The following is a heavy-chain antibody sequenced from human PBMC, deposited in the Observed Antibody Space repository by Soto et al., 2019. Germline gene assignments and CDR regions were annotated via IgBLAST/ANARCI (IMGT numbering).Heavy chain of an antibody. CDR2: VSGSGGST. CDR3: AKSLPTNFYCDLNFDY. V-gene: IGHV3-23*01. Sequence: EVQLLESGGGLVQPGGSLRLSCAASGFTFSSYAMSWVRQAPGKGLEWVSAVSGSGGSTYYADSVKGRFTISRDNSKNTLYLQMNSLRAEDTALYYCAKSLPTNFYCDLNFDYWGQGALVTVSS. D-gene: IGHD4-17*01. J-gene: IGHJ4*02. CDR1: GFTFSSYA.